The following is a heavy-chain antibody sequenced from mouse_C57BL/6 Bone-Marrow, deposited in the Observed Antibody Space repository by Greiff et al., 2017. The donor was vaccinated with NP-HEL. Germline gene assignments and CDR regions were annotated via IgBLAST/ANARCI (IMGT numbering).Heavy chain of an antibody. D-gene: IGHD1-1*01. J-gene: IGHJ3*01. CDR2: IYPRSGNT. CDR3: ARGGDGSSSWFAY. Sequence: QVQLQQSGAELARPGASVKLSCKASGYTFTSYGISWVKQRTGQGLEWIGEIYPRSGNTYYNEKFKGKATLTADKSSSTAHMELRSLTSEDSAVYFCARGGDGSSSWFAYWGQGTLVTVSA. CDR1: GYTFTSYG. V-gene: IGHV1-81*01.